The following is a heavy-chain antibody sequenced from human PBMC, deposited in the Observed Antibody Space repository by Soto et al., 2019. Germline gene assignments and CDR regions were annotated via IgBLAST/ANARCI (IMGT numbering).Heavy chain of an antibody. CDR3: ARYTGGSYDY. V-gene: IGHV3-72*01. Sequence: EVQLVESGGGLVQPGGSLRLSCAASGFTFSDYYMDWVRQVPGKGLEWVGRTRNKASSYTTEYVPSVRGRFSISRDASKDSMYLQMNGLKTEDTAVYYCARYTGGSYDYWGHGALVTVSS. D-gene: IGHD1-26*01. CDR2: TRNKASSYTT. J-gene: IGHJ4*01. CDR1: GFTFSDYY.